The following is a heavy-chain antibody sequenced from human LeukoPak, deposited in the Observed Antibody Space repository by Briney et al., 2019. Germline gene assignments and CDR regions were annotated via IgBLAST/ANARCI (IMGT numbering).Heavy chain of an antibody. Sequence: ASVKVSCKASGYTFTGYYMHWVRQAPGQGLEWMGWINPNSGGTNYAQKFQGRVTMTRDTSISTAYMELSRLRSDDTAVYYCARDLVGCSGGSCYHNWFDPWGQGTLVTVSS. V-gene: IGHV1-2*02. CDR1: GYTFTGYY. D-gene: IGHD2-15*01. CDR3: ARDLVGCSGGSCYHNWFDP. CDR2: INPNSGGT. J-gene: IGHJ5*02.